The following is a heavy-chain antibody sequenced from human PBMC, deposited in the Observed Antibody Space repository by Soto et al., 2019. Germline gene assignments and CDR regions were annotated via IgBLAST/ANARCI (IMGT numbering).Heavy chain of an antibody. CDR3: ARETRDSAA. J-gene: IGHJ5*02. V-gene: IGHV3-21*01. D-gene: IGHD1-1*01. CDR1: GFIFSSST. CDR2: IRPSSSYI. Sequence: GGSLRLSCAASGFIFSSSTLSWVRQAPGKGLEWVSCIRPSSSYIYYADSVKGRFSISRDNAKNSLFLEMNNLRAEDTAVYYCARETRDSAAWGQGPLVTGSS.